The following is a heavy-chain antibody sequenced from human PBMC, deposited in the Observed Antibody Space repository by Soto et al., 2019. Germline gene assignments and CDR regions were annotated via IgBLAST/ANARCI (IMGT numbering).Heavy chain of an antibody. V-gene: IGHV4-34*01. D-gene: IGHD3-3*01. CDR2: INHSGIT. CDR1: VGSFSGYY. CDR3: ARHTTYYDFWSGYYTMKMTGFDY. Sequence: SETLSLTCAVYVGSFSGYYWSWIRQRPGKGLEWIGEINHSGITNYNPSLKSRVTISVDTSKNQFSLKLSSVTAADTAVYYCARHTTYYDFWSGYYTMKMTGFDYWGQGTLVTVSS. J-gene: IGHJ4*02.